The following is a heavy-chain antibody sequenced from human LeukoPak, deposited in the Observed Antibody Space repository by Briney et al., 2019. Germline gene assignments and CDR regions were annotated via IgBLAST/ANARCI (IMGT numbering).Heavy chain of an antibody. J-gene: IGHJ5*02. D-gene: IGHD3-10*01. CDR2: IDPSDSYT. V-gene: IGHV5-10-1*01. Sequence: GESLKISCKGSGYNFTSYWISWVRQMPGKGLEWMGRIDPSDSYTNYSPSFQGHVTISADKSISTAYLQWSSLKASDTAMYYCARQMVRGVIMGNWFDPWGQGTLVTVSS. CDR1: GYNFTSYW. CDR3: ARQMVRGVIMGNWFDP.